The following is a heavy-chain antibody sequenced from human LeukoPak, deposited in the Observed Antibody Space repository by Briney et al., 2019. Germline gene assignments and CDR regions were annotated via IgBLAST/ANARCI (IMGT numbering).Heavy chain of an antibody. V-gene: IGHV3-53*01. J-gene: IGHJ6*03. Sequence: PGRSLRLSCAASGFTVSSNYMSWVRQAPGKGLEWVSVIYSGGSTYYADSVKGRFTISRDNSKNTLYLQMNSLRAEDTAVYYCARGRTPVHYYYYYMDVWGKGTTVTVSS. CDR2: IYSGGST. CDR3: ARGRTPVHYYYYYMDV. CDR1: GFTVSSNY. D-gene: IGHD1-14*01.